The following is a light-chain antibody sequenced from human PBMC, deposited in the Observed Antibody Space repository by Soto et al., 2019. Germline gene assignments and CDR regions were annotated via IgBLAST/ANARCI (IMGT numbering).Light chain of an antibody. CDR1: SSDVGGYDY. CDR2: EVS. Sequence: QSLLTQPGSVSGSPGQSITISCTGTSSDVGGYDYVSWYQLHPGKAPKLMVFEVSNRPSGVSYRFSGSKSGNTASLTISGLQAEDEADYFCSSYSISTAYLFGTGTKVTVL. V-gene: IGLV2-14*01. CDR3: SSYSISTAYL. J-gene: IGLJ1*01.